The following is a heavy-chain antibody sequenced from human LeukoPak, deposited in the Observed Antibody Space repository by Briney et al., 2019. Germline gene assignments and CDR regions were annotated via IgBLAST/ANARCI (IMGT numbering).Heavy chain of an antibody. V-gene: IGHV4-39*07. D-gene: IGHD5-18*01. CDR2: IYYSGST. CDR3: ARGNRRLGYSYDVDY. CDR1: GGSISSSSYY. J-gene: IGHJ4*02. Sequence: SETLSLTCTVSGGSISSSSYYWGWIRQPPGKGLEWIGSIYYSGSTYYNPSLKSRVTISVDTSKNQFSLKLSSVTAADTAVYYCARGNRRLGYSYDVDYWGQGTLVTVSS.